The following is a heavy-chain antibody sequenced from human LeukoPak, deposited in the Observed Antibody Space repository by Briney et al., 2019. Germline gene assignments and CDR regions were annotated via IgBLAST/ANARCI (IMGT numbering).Heavy chain of an antibody. CDR2: IYHSGST. J-gene: IGHJ4*02. CDR3: ARSHYDSSGSPIFGLGVDY. CDR1: GGSISSDGYS. D-gene: IGHD3-22*01. Sequence: PSETLSLTCAVSGGSISSDGYSWSWIRQSPGKGLEWIGYIYHSGSTYYNPSLKGRVTISVDRSKSQFSLKLSSVTAADTAVYYCARSHYDSSGSPIFGLGVDYWGQGTLVTASS. V-gene: IGHV4-30-2*06.